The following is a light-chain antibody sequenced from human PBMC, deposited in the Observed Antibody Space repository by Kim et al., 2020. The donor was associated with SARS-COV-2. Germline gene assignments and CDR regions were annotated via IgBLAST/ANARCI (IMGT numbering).Light chain of an antibody. CDR3: CSYAGSSDVV. Sequence: GQSITISCTGTSSDVGSYNLVSWYQQHTGKAPKLMIYEVSKRPSGVSNRFSGSKSGNTASLTISGLQAEDEADYYCCSYAGSSDVVFGGGTQLTVL. CDR1: SSDVGSYNL. J-gene: IGLJ2*01. V-gene: IGLV2-23*02. CDR2: EVS.